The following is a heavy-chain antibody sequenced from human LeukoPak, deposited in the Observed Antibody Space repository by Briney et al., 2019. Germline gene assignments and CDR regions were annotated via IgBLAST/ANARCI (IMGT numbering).Heavy chain of an antibody. CDR1: GGTFSSYA. CDR3: ASRGPYSSSWAYYFDY. Sequence: SVKVSCKASGGTFSSYAISWVRQAPGQGLEWMGGSIPIFGTANYAQKFQGRVTITMDESTSTAYMELSSLRSEDTAVYYCASRGPYSSSWAYYFDYWGQGTLVTVSS. CDR2: SIPIFGTA. J-gene: IGHJ4*02. V-gene: IGHV1-69*05. D-gene: IGHD6-13*01.